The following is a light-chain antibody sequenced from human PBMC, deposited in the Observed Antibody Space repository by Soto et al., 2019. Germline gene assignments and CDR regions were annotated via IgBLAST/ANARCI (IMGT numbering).Light chain of an antibody. J-gene: IGKJ1*01. CDR2: AAS. CDR3: QQSFSTPRT. V-gene: IGKV1-39*01. Sequence: DIQMTQSPSSLSASVGDRVTISCRGSQTINTYVNWYLQKPGKALKLLIYAASSLYSGVPSRFSGSGSGTYFTLTISSLQPEDFATYFCQQSFSTPRTFVQGTKVEIK. CDR1: QTINTY.